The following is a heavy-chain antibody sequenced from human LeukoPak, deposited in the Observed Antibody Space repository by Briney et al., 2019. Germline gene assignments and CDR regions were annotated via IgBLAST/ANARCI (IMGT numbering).Heavy chain of an antibody. J-gene: IGHJ4*02. CDR1: GFTFSSYA. CDR3: ASANGGTDY. V-gene: IGHV3-30-3*01. Sequence: GGSLRLSCAASGFTFSSYAMHWVRQAPGKGLEWVAVISYDGSNKYYADSVKGRFTISRDNSKNTLYLQMNSLRAEDTAVYYCASANGGTDYWGQGTLVTVSS. CDR2: ISYDGSNK. D-gene: IGHD2-8*01.